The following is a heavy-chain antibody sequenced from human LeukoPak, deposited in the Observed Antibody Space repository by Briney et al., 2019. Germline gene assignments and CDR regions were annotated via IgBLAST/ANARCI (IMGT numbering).Heavy chain of an antibody. J-gene: IGHJ4*02. CDR3: ANDRGMVREVIPDY. CDR1: GFTFSSYA. Sequence: PGGSLRLSCAASGFTFSSYAMSWVRQAPGKGLEWVSAISGSGGSTYYADSVKGRFTISRDNSKNTLYLQMNSLRAEDTAVYYCANDRGMVREVIPDYWGQGTLVTVSS. CDR2: ISGSGGST. V-gene: IGHV3-23*01. D-gene: IGHD3-10*01.